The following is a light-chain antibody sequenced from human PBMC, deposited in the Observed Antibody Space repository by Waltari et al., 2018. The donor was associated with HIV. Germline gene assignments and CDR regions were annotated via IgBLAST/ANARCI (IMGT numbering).Light chain of an antibody. Sequence: DIQMTQFPSSVSASVGDRVTMTCRATQGIANWVAWYQQKPGKAPKLPIHGASILQGGVPSRFSGSGSGTFFTLTINSLQPEDFATYFCQQTNSFPITFGHGTRLDSK. J-gene: IGKJ5*01. CDR1: QGIANW. V-gene: IGKV1D-12*01. CDR2: GAS. CDR3: QQTNSFPIT.